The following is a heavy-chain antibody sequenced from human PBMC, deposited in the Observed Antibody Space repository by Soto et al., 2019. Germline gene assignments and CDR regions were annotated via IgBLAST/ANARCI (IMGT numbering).Heavy chain of an antibody. Sequence: PSETLSLTCTVSGGSISTDYWNWIRQPPGKGLEWIGYIYSSGNTNYNPSLKSRVSISLDMSKKQFSLKLRSVTAADTAVYYCARSVTSFDLWGQGALVTVSS. CDR2: IYSSGNT. D-gene: IGHD4-17*01. CDR3: ARSVTSFDL. CDR1: GGSISTDY. J-gene: IGHJ4*02. V-gene: IGHV4-59*01.